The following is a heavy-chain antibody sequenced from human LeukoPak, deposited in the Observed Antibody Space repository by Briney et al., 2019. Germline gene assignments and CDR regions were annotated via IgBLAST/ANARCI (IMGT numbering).Heavy chain of an antibody. V-gene: IGHV4-59*12. D-gene: IGHD2-2*01. CDR2: IYYSGST. J-gene: IGHJ4*02. Sequence: SETLSLTCTVSGGSISSYYWSWIRQPPGKGLEWIGYIYYSGSTNYNPSLKSRVTISVDTSKNQFSLKLSSVTAADTAVYYCARDNGDRYCSSTSCYSRLYYFDYWGQGTLVTVSS. CDR1: GGSISSYY. CDR3: ARDNGDRYCSSTSCYSRLYYFDY.